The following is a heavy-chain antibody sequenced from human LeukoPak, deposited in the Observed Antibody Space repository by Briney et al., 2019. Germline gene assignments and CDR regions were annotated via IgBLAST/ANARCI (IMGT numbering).Heavy chain of an antibody. CDR1: GGTFSSYA. CDR3: ASDTRDSSSWYRHFDY. CDR2: IIPILGIA. D-gene: IGHD6-13*01. J-gene: IGHJ4*02. Sequence: ASVKVSCKASGGTFSSYAISWVRQAPGQGLEWMGRIIPILGIANYAQKFQGRVTITADKYMELSSLRSEDTAVYYCASDTRDSSSWYRHFDYWGQGTLVTVSS. V-gene: IGHV1-69*04.